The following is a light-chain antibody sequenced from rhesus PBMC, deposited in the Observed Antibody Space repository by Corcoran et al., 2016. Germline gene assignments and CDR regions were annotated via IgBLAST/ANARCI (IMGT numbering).Light chain of an antibody. CDR1: SSDIGGNNY. CDR2: EVS. V-gene: IGLV2-32*01. Sequence: QAALTQPRTVSGSPGQSVTISCTGTSSDIGGNNYVSWYQQHPGTAPKLRIYEVSKRPSGVSDRFSGSKSGNTASLTISGLQAEDEADYYCCSYAATYSYIFGGGTRLTVL. CDR3: CSYAATYSYI. J-gene: IGLJ1*01.